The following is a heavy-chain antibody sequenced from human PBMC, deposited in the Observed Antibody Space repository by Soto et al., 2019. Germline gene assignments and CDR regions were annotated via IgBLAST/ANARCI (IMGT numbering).Heavy chain of an antibody. CDR1: GYPFTELS. D-gene: IGHD3-10*01. Sequence: QVQLVQSGAEVTKPGASVKVSCKVSGYPFTELSMHWVRQAPGKGLEWLGGYNPEEGETMSAQKFQGRLSMTEDISTDTAYMELRSVRSADTAMYYCAPAITYGPGREDHWGQGTLVTVSS. CDR2: YNPEEGET. V-gene: IGHV1-24*01. CDR3: APAITYGPGREDH. J-gene: IGHJ4*02.